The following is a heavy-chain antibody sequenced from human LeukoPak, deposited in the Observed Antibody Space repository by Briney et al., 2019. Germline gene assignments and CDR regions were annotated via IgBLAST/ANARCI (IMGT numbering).Heavy chain of an antibody. Sequence: SETLSLTCTVSGGSISSSSHYWGWIRQPPGKGLEWIGSMYYRGSTYHNPSLKSRVTISVDTSKDQFSLKLSSVTAADTAVYYCATTTIRLGYWGQGTLVTVSS. V-gene: IGHV4-39*07. CDR1: GGSISSSSHY. CDR2: MYYRGST. D-gene: IGHD1-26*01. J-gene: IGHJ4*02. CDR3: ATTTIRLGY.